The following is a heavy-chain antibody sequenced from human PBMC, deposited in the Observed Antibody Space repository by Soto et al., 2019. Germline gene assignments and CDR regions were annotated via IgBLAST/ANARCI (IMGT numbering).Heavy chain of an antibody. D-gene: IGHD2-2*01. CDR3: ARDVNVTADRALRY. Sequence: GGSLRLSCAASGFTFTIYSMAWVRQAPGKGLEWVASISTNSYYIHYADSVKGRFTISRDNAKNSLYLQMNSLGAEGTAVYYCARDVNVTADRALRYLGQGTQLIFSS. V-gene: IGHV3-21*01. J-gene: IGHJ4*02. CDR1: GFTFTIYS. CDR2: ISTNSYYI.